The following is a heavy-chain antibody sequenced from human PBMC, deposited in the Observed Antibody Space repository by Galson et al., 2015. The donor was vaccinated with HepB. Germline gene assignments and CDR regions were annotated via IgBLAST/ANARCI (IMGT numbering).Heavy chain of an antibody. CDR3: ARDFYCSTTSCVLSLFDP. J-gene: IGHJ5*02. CDR1: GFSFSSYA. Sequence: SLRLCCAASGFSFSSYAMHWVRQAPGKGLEWVAVISYDGSNKYSADSVKGRFTISRENSKNTLYLQMNSLRAEDTAVYYCARDFYCSTTSCVLSLFDPWGQGTQVTVSS. D-gene: IGHD2-2*01. V-gene: IGHV3-30-3*01. CDR2: ISYDGSNK.